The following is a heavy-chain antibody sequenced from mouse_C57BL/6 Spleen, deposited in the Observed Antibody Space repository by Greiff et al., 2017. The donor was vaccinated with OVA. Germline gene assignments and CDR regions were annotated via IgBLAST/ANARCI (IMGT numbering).Heavy chain of an antibody. CDR2: ISSGSSTI. CDR3: ARGDGYYGYFDY. CDR1: GFTFSDYG. D-gene: IGHD2-3*01. V-gene: IGHV5-17*01. J-gene: IGHJ2*01. Sequence: EVKLVESGGGLVKPGGSLKLSCAASGFTFSDYGMHWVRQAPEKGLEWVAYISSGSSTIYYAATVKGRFTISRDNAKNTLFLQMTSLRSEDTAMYYCARGDGYYGYFDYWGQGTTLTVSS.